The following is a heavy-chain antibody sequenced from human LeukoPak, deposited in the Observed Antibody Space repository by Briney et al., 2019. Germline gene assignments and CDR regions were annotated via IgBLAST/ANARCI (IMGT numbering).Heavy chain of an antibody. V-gene: IGHV3-23*01. D-gene: IGHD6-13*01. CDR3: AKALEQETVIALDS. CDR1: GFTFSTYA. J-gene: IGHJ4*02. Sequence: GGSLRLSCAASGFTFSTYAMSWVRQAPGKGLEWVSAISGSGVSTYYADSVKGRFTISRDNSKNTLYLQVNSLRAEDTSIYFCAKALEQETVIALDSWGQGTLVTVSS. CDR2: ISGSGVST.